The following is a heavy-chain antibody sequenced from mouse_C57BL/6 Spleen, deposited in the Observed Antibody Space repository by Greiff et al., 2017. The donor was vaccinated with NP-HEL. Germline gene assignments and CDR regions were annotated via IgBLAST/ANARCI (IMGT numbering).Heavy chain of an antibody. Sequence: QVQLQQPGAELVRPGPSVKLSCKASGYTFTSYWMHWVKQRPGQGLEWIGVIDPSDSYTNYNQKFKGKATLTVDTSSSTAYMQLSSLTSEDSAVYYCARDYSNYPDYWGQGTTLTVSS. V-gene: IGHV1-59*01. CDR2: IDPSDSYT. CDR1: GYTFTSYW. D-gene: IGHD2-5*01. CDR3: ARDYSNYPDY. J-gene: IGHJ2*01.